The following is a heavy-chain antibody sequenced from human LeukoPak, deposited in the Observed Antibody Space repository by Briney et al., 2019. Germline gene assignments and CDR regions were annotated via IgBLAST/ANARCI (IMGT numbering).Heavy chain of an antibody. Sequence: GASVKVSCKASGHTFTSYYMHWVRQAPGQGLEWMGIINPSGGSTSYAQKFQGRVTMTRDTSTSTVYMELSSLRSEDTAVNYCARDEEYYYDSSGYSHSDYWGQGTLVTVSS. CDR2: INPSGGST. CDR1: GHTFTSYY. CDR3: ARDEEYYYDSSGYSHSDY. J-gene: IGHJ4*02. V-gene: IGHV1-46*01. D-gene: IGHD3-22*01.